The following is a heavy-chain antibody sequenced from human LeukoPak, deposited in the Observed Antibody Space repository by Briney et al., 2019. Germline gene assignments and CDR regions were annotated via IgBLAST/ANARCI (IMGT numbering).Heavy chain of an antibody. CDR3: ARDGGRTIGFRPYYFDY. V-gene: IGHV1-18*01. CDR1: GYTFTSYG. J-gene: IGHJ4*02. CDR2: MSAYNGNT. Sequence: GASVKVSWKASGYTFTSYGIRWVRRARGQGLEWMGLMSAYNGNTNYAQKLQGRGTMTTDTSTSTAYMELRSLRSDDTAVYYCARDGGRTIGFRPYYFDYWGQGTLVTVSS. D-gene: IGHD1-26*01.